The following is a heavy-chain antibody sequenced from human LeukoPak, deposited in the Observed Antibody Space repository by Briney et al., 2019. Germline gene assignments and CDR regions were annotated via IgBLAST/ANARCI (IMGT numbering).Heavy chain of an antibody. J-gene: IGHJ6*03. V-gene: IGHV3-21*01. Sequence: GGSLRLSCAASGFTFSSYSMNWVRQAPGKGLEWVSSISSSSSYIYYADSVKGLFTITRDNAKNSLYLQMNSLRAEDTAVYYCARQHDSYYYYYIDVWGSGTTVTVSS. CDR2: ISSSSSYI. CDR3: ARQHDSYYYYYIDV. CDR1: GFTFSSYS.